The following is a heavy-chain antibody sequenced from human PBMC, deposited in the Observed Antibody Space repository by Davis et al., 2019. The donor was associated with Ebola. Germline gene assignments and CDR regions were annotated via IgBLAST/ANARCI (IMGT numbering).Heavy chain of an antibody. Sequence: PGGSLRLSCVASGFTFSRYDMNWVRQAPGKGLEWVSYISSGRTTLEYADSVKGRFTISRDNAKNSLYLQMNSLRDEDTAVYYCARSLGDIVLVPAALVPDYWGQGTLVTVS. CDR3: ARSLGDIVLVPAALVPDY. D-gene: IGHD2-2*01. V-gene: IGHV3-48*02. J-gene: IGHJ4*02. CDR2: ISSGRTTL. CDR1: GFTFSRYD.